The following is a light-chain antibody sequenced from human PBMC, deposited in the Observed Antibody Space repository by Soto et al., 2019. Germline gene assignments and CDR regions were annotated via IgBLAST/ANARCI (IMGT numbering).Light chain of an antibody. CDR2: GAF. CDR1: QSVSYN. J-gene: IGKJ4*01. CDR3: QQYKNWPPLT. V-gene: IGKV3-15*01. Sequence: EIVMTQSPATVSVSPGETATLSCRASQSVSYNLAWYQQKPGQGLRLLIYGAFTRATGIPARFSGSGSGTECTLTISSLHSEDFAVYYCQQYKNWPPLTFGGGTKVEIK.